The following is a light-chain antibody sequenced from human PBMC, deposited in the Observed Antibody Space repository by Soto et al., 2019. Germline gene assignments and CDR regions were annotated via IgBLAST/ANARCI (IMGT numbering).Light chain of an antibody. Sequence: EILLRQSPATLSVSPGERATLSCSASQSIRNSLAWIQQKPGQPPRLLIYDTSTRATDIPARFSGRVSGTEFTLTISSLQSEDFAVYYCQQYQNWPRTFGQGTKVEIK. J-gene: IGKJ1*01. CDR2: DTS. CDR3: QQYQNWPRT. V-gene: IGKV3-15*01. CDR1: QSIRNS.